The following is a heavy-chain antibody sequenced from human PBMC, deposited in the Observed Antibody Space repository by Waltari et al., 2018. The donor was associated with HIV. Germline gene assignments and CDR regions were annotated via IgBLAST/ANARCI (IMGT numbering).Heavy chain of an antibody. CDR2: ISSSGSTI. Sequence: EVQVVESGGGLVQPGGSLRLSCAASGFTFSTYEMNWVRQAPGKGLEWVSYISSSGSTIYYADSVKCRFTISRDNAKNSLYLQMNSLRAEDTAVYFCARDGSSYYGLDYWGRGTLVTVSS. J-gene: IGHJ4*02. CDR3: ARDGSSYYGLDY. D-gene: IGHD1-26*01. CDR1: GFTFSTYE. V-gene: IGHV3-48*03.